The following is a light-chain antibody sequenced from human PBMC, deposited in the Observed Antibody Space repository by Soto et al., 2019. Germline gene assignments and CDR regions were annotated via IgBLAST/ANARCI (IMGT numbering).Light chain of an antibody. J-gene: IGLJ3*02. CDR3: VLLYGGAWV. V-gene: IGLV7-43*01. CDR1: TGAVTSDYY. Sequence: QAVVTQEPSLTVSPGGIVTLTCALTTGAVTSDYYPNWFQRRPGQALRTLIYRTSNKHSWTPARFSGSLLGGKAALTLSGVQPEDEADYYCVLLYGGAWVFGGGTKLTVL. CDR2: RTS.